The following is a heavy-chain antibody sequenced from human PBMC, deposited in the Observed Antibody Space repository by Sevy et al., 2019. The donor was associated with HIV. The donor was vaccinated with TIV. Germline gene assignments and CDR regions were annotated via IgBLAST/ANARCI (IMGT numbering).Heavy chain of an antibody. CDR3: ARGGETPRGFDP. CDR1: GGSISSVNW. V-gene: IGHV4-4*02. Sequence: SETLSVTCAVYGGSISSVNWWHWVRQPPGKGLEWIGEIYHSGSTNYNPSLKSRVTISVDNSKNQFSLKLSSVTAADTAVYYCARGGETPRGFDPWGQGSLVTVSS. CDR2: IYHSGST. J-gene: IGHJ5*02. D-gene: IGHD3-16*01.